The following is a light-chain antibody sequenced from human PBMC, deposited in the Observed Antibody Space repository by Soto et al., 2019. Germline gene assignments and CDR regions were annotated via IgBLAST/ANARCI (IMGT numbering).Light chain of an antibody. CDR3: QQYGSSFGT. J-gene: IGKJ1*01. V-gene: IGKV3-20*01. CDR2: GAS. Sequence: EIVLTQSPGTLSLSPGERATLSCRASQSVSSSNLAWYQQKPGQAPRLLIYGASSRATGIPDRFSGSGSGTDFTLTISRLEPEDFAVYYCQQYGSSFGTFGQGTKVDI. CDR1: QSVSSSN.